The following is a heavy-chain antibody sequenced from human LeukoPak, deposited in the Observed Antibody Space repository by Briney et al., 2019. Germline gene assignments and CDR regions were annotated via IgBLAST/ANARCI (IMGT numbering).Heavy chain of an antibody. CDR3: ARTHPTDDYYGMDV. V-gene: IGHV4-30-4*01. Sequence: NPSETLSLTCTVSGGSISSGDYYWSWIRQPPGKGLEWIGYIYYSGSTYYNPSLKSRVTISVDTSKNQFSLKLSSVTAADTAVYYCARTHPTDDYYGMDVWGQGTTVTVSS. CDR2: IYYSGST. J-gene: IGHJ6*02. CDR1: GGSISSGDYY.